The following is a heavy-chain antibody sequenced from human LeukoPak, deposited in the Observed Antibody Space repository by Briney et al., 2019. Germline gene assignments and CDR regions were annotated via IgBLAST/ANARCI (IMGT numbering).Heavy chain of an antibody. CDR3: ARSGVNSALGLRYFDWLSGLIDY. D-gene: IGHD3-9*01. CDR2: IYTSGST. Sequence: SETLSLTCTVSGGSISSYYWSWIRQPAGKGLEWIGRIYTSGSTNYNPSLKSRVTMSVDTSKNQFSLKLSSVTAADTAVYYCARSGVNSALGLRYFDWLSGLIDYWGQGTLVTVSS. CDR1: GGSISSYY. J-gene: IGHJ4*02. V-gene: IGHV4-4*07.